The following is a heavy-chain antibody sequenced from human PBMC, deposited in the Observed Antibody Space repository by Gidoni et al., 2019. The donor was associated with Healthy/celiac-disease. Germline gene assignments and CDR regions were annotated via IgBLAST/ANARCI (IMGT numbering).Heavy chain of an antibody. CDR3: ARWSGGFDDAFDI. D-gene: IGHD3-10*01. CDR2: IYYSGST. CDR1: GGSISSRY. V-gene: IGHV4-59*11. Sequence: QVQLQESGPGLVKPSETLSLTCAVSGGSISSRYWSWIRQPPGKGLEWIGYIYYSGSTNYNPSLKSRVTVSVETSKNKFSLKLSSVTAADTAVYYCARWSGGFDDAFDIWGQGTMVTVSS. J-gene: IGHJ3*02.